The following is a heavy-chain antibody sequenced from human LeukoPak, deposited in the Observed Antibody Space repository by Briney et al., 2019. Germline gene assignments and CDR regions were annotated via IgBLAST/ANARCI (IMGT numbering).Heavy chain of an antibody. V-gene: IGHV4-34*01. D-gene: IGHD6-19*01. J-gene: IGHJ4*02. Sequence: PSETLSLTCAVYGGSFSGYYWSWIRQPPGKGLEWIGEINHSGSTNYNPSLKSRVTISVDKSKNQFSLKLSSVTAADTAVYYCARGVAVAGPSRHIDYWGQGTLVTVSS. CDR3: ARGVAVAGPSRHIDY. CDR2: INHSGST. CDR1: GGSFSGYY.